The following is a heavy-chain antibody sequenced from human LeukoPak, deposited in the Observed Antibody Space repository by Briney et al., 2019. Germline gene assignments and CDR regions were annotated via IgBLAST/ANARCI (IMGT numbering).Heavy chain of an antibody. CDR3: ARGPSGGMDV. V-gene: IGHV4-34*01. CDR2: INHSGST. Sequence: SETLSLTCAVYGGSFSGNYWSWIRQPPGKGLEWIGEINHSGSTNYNPSLKSRVTISVDTSKNQFSLKLSSVTAADTAVYYCARGPSGGMDVWGQGTTVTVSS. J-gene: IGHJ6*02. CDR1: GGSFSGNY.